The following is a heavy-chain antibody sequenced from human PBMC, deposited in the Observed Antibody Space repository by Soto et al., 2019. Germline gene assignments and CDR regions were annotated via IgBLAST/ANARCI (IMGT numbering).Heavy chain of an antibody. CDR2: ISYDGSNK. J-gene: IGHJ4*02. Sequence: PGGSLRLSCAASGFTFSSYGMHWVRQAPGKGLEWVAVISYDGSNKYYADSVKGRFTISRDNSKNTLYLQMNSLRAEDTAVYYCAKDRFGNGPSDYWGQGTLVTVSS. CDR1: GFTFSSYG. CDR3: AKDRFGNGPSDY. D-gene: IGHD3-10*01. V-gene: IGHV3-30*18.